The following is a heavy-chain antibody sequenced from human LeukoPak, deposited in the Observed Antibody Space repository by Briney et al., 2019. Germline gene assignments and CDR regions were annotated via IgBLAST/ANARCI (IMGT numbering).Heavy chain of an antibody. D-gene: IGHD6-6*01. J-gene: IGHJ6*02. CDR3: ARDLGGSSNGPSRMDV. CDR2: ILSSGDT. CDR1: GFTFANYD. Sequence: QPGGSLRLSCAASGFTFANYDMHWVRHVTGEGLEWVSNILSSGDTQYSGSAKGRFTISRENDKNSLYLQMNTLRVEDTAVYYCARDLGGSSNGPSRMDVWGQGTTVIVSS. V-gene: IGHV3-13*01.